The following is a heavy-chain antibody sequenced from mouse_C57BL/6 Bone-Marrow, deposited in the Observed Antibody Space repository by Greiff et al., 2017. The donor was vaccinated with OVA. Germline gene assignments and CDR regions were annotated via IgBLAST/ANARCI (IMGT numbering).Heavy chain of an antibody. CDR3: ARWGLPSWFAY. CDR2: IYPGSGST. V-gene: IGHV1-55*01. CDR1: GYTFTSYW. Sequence: QVHVKQPGAELVKPGASVKMSCKASGYTFTSYWITWVKQRPGQGLEWIGDIYPGSGSTNYNEKFKSKATLTVDTSSSTAYMQLSSLTSEDSAVYYCARWGLPSWFAYWGQGTLVTVSA. D-gene: IGHD2-2*01. J-gene: IGHJ3*01.